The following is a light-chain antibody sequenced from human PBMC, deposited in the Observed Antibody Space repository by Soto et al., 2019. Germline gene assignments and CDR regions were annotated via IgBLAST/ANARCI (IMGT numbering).Light chain of an antibody. CDR3: QQYDSYSYT. V-gene: IGKV3-11*01. J-gene: IGKJ2*01. CDR1: QSVSSY. Sequence: EIVLTQSPATLSLSPGERATLSCRASQSVSSYLAWYQQKPGQAPRLLIYEASNRATGIPARFSGSGSGTDFTLTISSLQPDDFATYYCQQYDSYSYTFGQGTKVEIK. CDR2: EAS.